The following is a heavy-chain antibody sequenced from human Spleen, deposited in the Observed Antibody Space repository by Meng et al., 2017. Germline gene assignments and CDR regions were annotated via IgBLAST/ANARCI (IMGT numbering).Heavy chain of an antibody. CDR3: ARELPTLKLPTLRGENVYAFDI. D-gene: IGHD3-16*01. Sequence: GSLRLSCTVPGGSISSYYWSWIRQPAGKGLEWIGRIYTSGSTNYNPSLKSRVTMSVDTSKNQFSLQLNSVTPEDTAVYYCARELPTLKLPTLRGENVYAFDIWGQGTMVTVSS. J-gene: IGHJ3*02. CDR2: IYTSGST. CDR1: GGSISSYY. V-gene: IGHV4-4*07.